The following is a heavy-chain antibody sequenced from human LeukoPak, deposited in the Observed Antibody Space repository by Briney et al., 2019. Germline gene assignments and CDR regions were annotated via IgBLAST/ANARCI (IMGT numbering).Heavy chain of an antibody. Sequence: GGSLRLSCAASGFTFSSYAMHWVRQAPGKGLEWVAAISYDGSNKYYADSVKGRFTISRDNSKNTLYLQMNSLRAEDTAVYYCARVVVAADSGYYFDYWGQGTLVTVSS. J-gene: IGHJ4*02. CDR3: ARVVVAADSGYYFDY. CDR1: GFTFSSYA. D-gene: IGHD2-15*01. V-gene: IGHV3-30*04. CDR2: ISYDGSNK.